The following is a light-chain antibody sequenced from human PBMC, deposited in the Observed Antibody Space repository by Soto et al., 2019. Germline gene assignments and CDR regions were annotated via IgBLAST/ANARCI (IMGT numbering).Light chain of an antibody. CDR3: QQYGSSPPIT. Sequence: EIVLTQSPGTLSLSPGERATLSCRASQSISTYLAWYQVKPGQAPRLLIYGASSRATGIPDRFSGSGSGTDFTLTISRLEPEDFAVYYCQQYGSSPPITFGQGTRLEIK. CDR2: GAS. V-gene: IGKV3-20*01. CDR1: QSISTY. J-gene: IGKJ5*01.